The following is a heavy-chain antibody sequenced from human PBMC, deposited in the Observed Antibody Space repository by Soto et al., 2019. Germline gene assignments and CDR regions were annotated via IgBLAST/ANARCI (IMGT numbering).Heavy chain of an antibody. CDR3: AKDPRWSGYQVLYNWFDP. V-gene: IGHV3-23*01. J-gene: IGHJ5*02. CDR1: GFTFSNYA. Sequence: GGSLRLSCAASGFTFSNYAMSWVRQAPGKGLEWVSAISGSGGSTYYADSVKGRFTISRDNSKNTLYLQMNSLRAEDTAVYYCAKDPRWSGYQVLYNWFDPWGQGTLVTVSS. CDR2: ISGSGGST. D-gene: IGHD3-3*01.